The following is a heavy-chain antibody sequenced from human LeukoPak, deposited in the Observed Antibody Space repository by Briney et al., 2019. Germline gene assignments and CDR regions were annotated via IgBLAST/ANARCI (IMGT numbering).Heavy chain of an antibody. CDR1: GFTFSSYA. Sequence: GGSLRLSCAASGFTFSSYAMHWVRQAPGKGLEWVAVISYDGSNKYYADSVKGRFTISRDNSKNTLYLQMNSLRAEDTAVYYCATDGYYYDSSGYYYWGQGTLVTVSS. V-gene: IGHV3-30-3*01. CDR2: ISYDGSNK. J-gene: IGHJ4*02. CDR3: ATDGYYYDSSGYYY. D-gene: IGHD3-22*01.